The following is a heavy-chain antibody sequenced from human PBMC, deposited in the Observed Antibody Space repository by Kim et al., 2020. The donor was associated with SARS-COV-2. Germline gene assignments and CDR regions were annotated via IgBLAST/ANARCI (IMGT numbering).Heavy chain of an antibody. CDR2: INHSGST. D-gene: IGHD2-2*02. CDR3: ARVLGKIVVVPAAIQSNGGYYYYYGMDV. V-gene: IGHV4-34*01. CDR1: GGSFSGYY. Sequence: SETLSLTCAVYGGSFSGYYWSWIRQPPGKGLEWIGEINHSGSTNYNPSLKSRVTISVDTSKNQFSLKLSSVTAADTAVYYCARVLGKIVVVPAAIQSNGGYYYYYGMDVWGQGTTVTVSS. J-gene: IGHJ6*02.